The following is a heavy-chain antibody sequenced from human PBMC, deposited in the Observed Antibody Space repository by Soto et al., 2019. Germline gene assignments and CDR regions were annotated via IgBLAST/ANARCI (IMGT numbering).Heavy chain of an antibody. V-gene: IGHV4-39*01. Sequence: SETLSLTCTVSGGSISSSSYYWGWIRQPTGKGLEWIGSIYYSGSTYYNPSLKSRVTISVDTSKNQFSLKLSSATAADTAVYYCARVDGDIVVVVAATDNWFDPWGQGTLVTVSS. CDR3: ARVDGDIVVVVAATDNWFDP. J-gene: IGHJ5*02. CDR1: GGSISSSSYY. CDR2: IYYSGST. D-gene: IGHD2-15*01.